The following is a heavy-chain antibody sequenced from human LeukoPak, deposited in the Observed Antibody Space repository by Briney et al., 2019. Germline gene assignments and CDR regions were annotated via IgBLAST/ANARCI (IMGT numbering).Heavy chain of an antibody. V-gene: IGHV4-59*01. CDR2: IYYSGST. Sequence: SETLSLTCTVSGGSISSYYWSWIRQPPGKGLEWIGYIYYSGSTNYNPSLKSRVTISVDTSKNQFSLKLSSVTAADTAVYYCARGAVTNIRSWFDPWGQGTLVTVSS. CDR1: GGSISSYY. CDR3: ARGAVTNIRSWFDP. D-gene: IGHD4-17*01. J-gene: IGHJ5*02.